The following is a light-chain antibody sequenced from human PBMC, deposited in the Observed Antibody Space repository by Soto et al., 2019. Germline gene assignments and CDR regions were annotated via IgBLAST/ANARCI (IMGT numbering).Light chain of an antibody. CDR3: QLQKT. V-gene: IGKV1-5*01. CDR1: QSISSW. Sequence: DTQMTQSPSTLSAAVGDRVTITCRASQSISSWLAWYQQRPGKAPKLLIYDASSLESGVPSRFSGSGSGTQFTLTISSLHPDDFATYYCQLQKTFGQGTKLEIK. J-gene: IGKJ2*01. CDR2: DAS.